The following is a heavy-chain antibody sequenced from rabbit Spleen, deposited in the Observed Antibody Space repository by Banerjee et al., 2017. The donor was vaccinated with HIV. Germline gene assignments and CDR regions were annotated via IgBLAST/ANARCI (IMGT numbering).Heavy chain of an antibody. Sequence: QEQLEESGGDLVKPEGSLTLTCTASGFSFSSNYYMCWVRQAPGKGLEWIGCIYTGNGHIHDASWAKGRFTISITSSTTVTLQMTGLTVADTATYFCARDAGTYDYIDGYFNLWGPGTLVTVS. CDR1: GFSFSSNYY. CDR3: ARDAGTYDYIDGYFNL. J-gene: IGHJ4*01. CDR2: IYTGNGHI. D-gene: IGHD4-2*01. V-gene: IGHV1S45*01.